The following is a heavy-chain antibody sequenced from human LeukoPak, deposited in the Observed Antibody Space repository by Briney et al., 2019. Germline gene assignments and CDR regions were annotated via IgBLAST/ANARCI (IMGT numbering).Heavy chain of an antibody. CDR2: ISQIGRT. CDR1: GGSISTSNL. V-gene: IGHV4-4*02. CDR3: SRESVAFSPYGY. J-gene: IGHJ4*02. D-gene: IGHD2-21*01. Sequence: AETLTLTCGVSGGSISTSNLRGLVRQPPGEGVGGVGSISQIGRTNYNPSLNGRVTMSVDASSNQFSLNLSSVAAADTAMYYCSRESVAFSPYGYCGQGTLVIVTS.